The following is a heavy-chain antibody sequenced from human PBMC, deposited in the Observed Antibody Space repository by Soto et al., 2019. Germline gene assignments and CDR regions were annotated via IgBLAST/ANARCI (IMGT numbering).Heavy chain of an antibody. D-gene: IGHD6-19*01. J-gene: IGHJ4*02. CDR1: GFTFSSYA. Sequence: EVQLLESGGGLVQPGGSLRISCAASGFTFSSYAMSWVRQAPGKGLEWVSAISGSGGSTYYADSVKGRLTSSRDNSENTLYLQMNSLRAEDTAVYYCAAGLAGTAYYFDYWGQGTLVTVSS. CDR2: ISGSGGST. CDR3: AAGLAGTAYYFDY. V-gene: IGHV3-23*01.